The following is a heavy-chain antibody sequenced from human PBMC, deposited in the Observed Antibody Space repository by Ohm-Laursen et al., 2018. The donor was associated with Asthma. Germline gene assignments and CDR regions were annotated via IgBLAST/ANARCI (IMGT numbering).Heavy chain of an antibody. D-gene: IGHD4-23*01. V-gene: IGHV3-30*03. CDR1: GFTFSSYG. CDR2: ISYDGSNK. J-gene: IGHJ4*02. Sequence: SLRLSCAAPGFTFSSYGMHWVRQAPGKGLEWVAVISYDGSNKYYADSVKGRFTISRDNSKNTLYLQMNSLRAEDTAVYYCARDSDYGGNFEFDYWGQGTLVTVSS. CDR3: ARDSDYGGNFEFDY.